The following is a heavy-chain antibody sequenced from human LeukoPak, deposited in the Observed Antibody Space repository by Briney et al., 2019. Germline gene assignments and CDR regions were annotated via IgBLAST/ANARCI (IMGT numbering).Heavy chain of an antibody. CDR2: IYYSGST. CDR3: ARGFGGYLNDAFDI. D-gene: IGHD3-22*01. V-gene: IGHV4-30-4*07. J-gene: IGHJ3*02. CDR1: GGSISSGGYS. Sequence: SETLSLACAVSGGSISSGGYSWSWIRQPPGKGLEWIGYIYYSGSTYYNPSLKSRVTISVDTSKNQFSLKLSSVTAADTAVYYCARGFGGYLNDAFDIWGQGTMVTVSS.